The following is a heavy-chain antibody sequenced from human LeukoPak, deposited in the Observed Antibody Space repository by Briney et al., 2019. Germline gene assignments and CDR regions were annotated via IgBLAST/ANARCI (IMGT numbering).Heavy chain of an antibody. V-gene: IGHV4-39*07. D-gene: IGHD7-27*01. CDR1: GVSISSSSYY. Sequence: SETLSLTCTVSGVSISSSSYYWGWLRQPPGKGLEWTGTIYYSGYTYYNPSLKSRVTISLDTSKNQFSLNLNSVTAADTAVYYCARANWGLYYFDYWGQGTLVTVSS. CDR2: IYYSGYT. J-gene: IGHJ4*02. CDR3: ARANWGLYYFDY.